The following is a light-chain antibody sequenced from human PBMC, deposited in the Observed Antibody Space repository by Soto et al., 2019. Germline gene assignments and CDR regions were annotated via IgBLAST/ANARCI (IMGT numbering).Light chain of an antibody. Sequence: SYELTQPPSVSVAPGKTARITCGGNNIGSKSVHWYQQKPGQAPVLVIYYDSDRPSGIPERFSCSNSGNTATLTISRVEAGDEADYYCQVWDSSSDHRTVFGGGTKLTVL. CDR3: QVWDSSSDHRTV. CDR2: YDS. V-gene: IGLV3-21*04. CDR1: NIGSKS. J-gene: IGLJ2*01.